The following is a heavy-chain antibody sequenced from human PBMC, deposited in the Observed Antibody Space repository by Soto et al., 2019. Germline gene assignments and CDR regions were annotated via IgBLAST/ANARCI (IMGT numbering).Heavy chain of an antibody. CDR2: INSDGSNT. J-gene: IGHJ6*02. Sequence: EVQLVESGGGLVQPGGSLRLSCAASGFTFSSYWMHWVRQDPGEGLVWVSRINSDGSNTTYADSVKGRFTTSRDNAKNTLFLQMNSLRGEDTAVYYCARHVAVATISWGTYGMDVWGQGTTVTVSS. D-gene: IGHD5-12*01. CDR3: ARHVAVATISWGTYGMDV. CDR1: GFTFSSYW. V-gene: IGHV3-74*01.